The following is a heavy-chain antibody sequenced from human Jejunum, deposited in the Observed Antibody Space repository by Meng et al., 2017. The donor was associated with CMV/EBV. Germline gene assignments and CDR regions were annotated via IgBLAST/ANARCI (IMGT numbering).Heavy chain of an antibody. CDR2: ISDRGDFTAGNA. CDR1: YA. J-gene: IGHJ4*02. CDR3: AKGNDRYPYGRGYLDQ. D-gene: IGHD1-1*01. Sequence: YAMSWVRQAPGKGLEWVATISDRGDFTAGNAYYAASVKDRFTISRDNTKNTLFLRLSSLRAEDTAVYYCAKGNDRYPYGRGYLDQWGQGTLVTVSS. V-gene: IGHV3-23*01.